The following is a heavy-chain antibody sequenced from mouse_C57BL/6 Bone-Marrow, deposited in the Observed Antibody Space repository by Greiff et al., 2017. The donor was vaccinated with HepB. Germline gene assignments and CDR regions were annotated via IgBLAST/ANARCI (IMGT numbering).Heavy chain of an antibody. Sequence: QVQLKQPGAELVKPGASVKLSCKASGYTFTSYWMHWVKQRPGRGLEWIGRIDPNSGGTKYNEKFKSKATLTVDKPSSTDYMQLSRLTSEDSAVYECARGRIYYGNAWFAYWGTGTTVTVSS. V-gene: IGHV1-72*01. CDR3: ARGRIYYGNAWFAY. D-gene: IGHD2-1*01. CDR2: IDPNSGGT. J-gene: IGHJ1*03. CDR1: GYTFTSYW.